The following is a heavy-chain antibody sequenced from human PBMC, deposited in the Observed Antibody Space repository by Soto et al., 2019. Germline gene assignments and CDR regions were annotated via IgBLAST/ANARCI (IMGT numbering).Heavy chain of an antibody. Sequence: SETLSLTCAVSGGSISSGGYSWSWIRQPPGKGLEWIGYIYHSGSTYYNPSLKSRVTISVDRSKNQFSLKLSSVTAADTAVYYCARATARDLSRDYDFWSGYYEYYFDYWGQGTLVTVLL. CDR3: ARATARDLSRDYDFWSGYYEYYFDY. CDR2: IYHSGST. J-gene: IGHJ4*02. CDR1: GGSISSGGYS. D-gene: IGHD3-3*01. V-gene: IGHV4-30-2*01.